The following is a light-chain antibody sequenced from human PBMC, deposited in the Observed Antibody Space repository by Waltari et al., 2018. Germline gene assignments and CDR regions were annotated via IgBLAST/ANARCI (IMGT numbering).Light chain of an antibody. Sequence: DIQMTQSPSSLSASVGDRVTITCRASQSISSYLNWYQQKPGKAPKLLIYAASSLQSGVPSRFSGSGSGTDFTLTISSLQPEDFATYYCQQSYCTPPTFGGGTKVEIK. CDR3: QQSYCTPPT. CDR1: QSISSY. CDR2: AAS. J-gene: IGKJ4*01. V-gene: IGKV1-39*01.